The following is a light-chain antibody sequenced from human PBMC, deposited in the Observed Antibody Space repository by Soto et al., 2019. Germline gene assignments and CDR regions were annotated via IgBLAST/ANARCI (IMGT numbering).Light chain of an antibody. CDR1: NSDVGNYNL. J-gene: IGLJ2*01. V-gene: IGLV2-23*02. Sequence: QSALTQPASVSGSPGQWITISCAGTNSDVGNYNLVSWYQHHPGKAPRLIIYAVSKRPSGISDRFSGSKSGSTASLTISGLQPKDEADYHCCSYAGNTTFKFGGGTKLTVL. CDR2: AVS. CDR3: CSYAGNTTFK.